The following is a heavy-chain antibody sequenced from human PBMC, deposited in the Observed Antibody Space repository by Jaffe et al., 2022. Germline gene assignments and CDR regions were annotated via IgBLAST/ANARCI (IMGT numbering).Heavy chain of an antibody. CDR1: GFTFSSYV. CDR3: AREDSEAFDI. CDR2: INKASDYI. V-gene: IGHV3-21*01. Sequence: DVQLVESGGGLVKPGGSLRLSCVASGFTFSSYVMNWVRQAPGKGLEWVASINKASDYIYYTGSLRGRFTISRDNAKSSLYLQVSSLRAEDTAVYYCAREDSEAFDIWGQGTKVTVSS. J-gene: IGHJ3*02.